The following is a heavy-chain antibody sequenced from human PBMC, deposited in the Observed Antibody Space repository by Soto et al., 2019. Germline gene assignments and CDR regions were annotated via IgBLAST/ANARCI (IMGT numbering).Heavy chain of an antibody. CDR2: IIPIFGTA. CDR3: ARRRGGITMVRGVITDYYYYGMEV. Sequence: SVKVSCKASGGTFSSYAISWVRQAPGQGLEWMGGIIPIFGTANYAQKFQGRVTITADESTSTAYMELSSLRSEDTAVYYCARRRGGITMVRGVITDYYYYGMEVWGEGTKVTVSS. J-gene: IGHJ6*04. D-gene: IGHD3-10*01. CDR1: GGTFSSYA. V-gene: IGHV1-69*13.